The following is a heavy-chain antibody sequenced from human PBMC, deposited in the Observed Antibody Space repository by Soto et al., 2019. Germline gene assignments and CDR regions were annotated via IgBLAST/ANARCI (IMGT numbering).Heavy chain of an antibody. D-gene: IGHD2-8*01. CDR3: ARARPVVLLVSAMPSYYHNGLNV. V-gene: IGHV1-69*13. Sequence: GATVKVSCQASGGTFSSYAISWVRQAPGQELEWMGGIIPIFVTANYAQKSQGRVTITAXAXXSXXXMXLXSLTSEXTAVYYCARARPVVLLVSAMPSYYHNGLNVWG. CDR2: IIPIFVTA. CDR1: GGTFSSYA. J-gene: IGHJ6*02.